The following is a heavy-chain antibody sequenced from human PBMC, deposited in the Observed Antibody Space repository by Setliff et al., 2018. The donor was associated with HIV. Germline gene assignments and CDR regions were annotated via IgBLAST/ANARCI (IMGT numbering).Heavy chain of an antibody. CDR3: ARDRSSRNWFDP. D-gene: IGHD6-13*01. CDR2: INPSSGSA. J-gene: IGHJ5*02. Sequence: ASVKVSCKASGYTFTGYYIHWVRQAPGQGLEWMGRINPSSGSASYTQKFQGRVTMTRDTSTNTVYMELNSLRSEDTAVYYCARDRSSRNWFDPWGQGTLVTVSS. CDR1: GYTFTGYY. V-gene: IGHV1-46*01.